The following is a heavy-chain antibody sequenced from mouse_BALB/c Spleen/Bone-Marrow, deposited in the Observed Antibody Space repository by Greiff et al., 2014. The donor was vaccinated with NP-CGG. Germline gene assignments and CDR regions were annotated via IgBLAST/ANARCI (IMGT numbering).Heavy chain of an antibody. CDR3: ARDKTYGSYWYFDV. Sequence: DVQLVESGGGLVQPGGSLRLSCATSGFTFTDYYMSWVRQPPGKALEWLGFIRNKANGYTTEYSASVKGRFTISRDNSQSILYLQMNTLRAEDSATYYCARDKTYGSYWYFDVWGAGTTDAVSS. CDR1: GFTFTDYY. D-gene: IGHD2-1*01. CDR2: IRNKANGYTT. V-gene: IGHV7-3*02. J-gene: IGHJ1*01.